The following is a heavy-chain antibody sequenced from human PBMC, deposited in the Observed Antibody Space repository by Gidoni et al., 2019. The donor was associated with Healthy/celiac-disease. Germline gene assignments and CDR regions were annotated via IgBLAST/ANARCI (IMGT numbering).Heavy chain of an antibody. D-gene: IGHD6-19*01. V-gene: IGHV3-74*01. CDR1: GFTCRSYW. CDR2: INRDGSST. J-gene: IGHJ4*02. CDR3: ARDLGYSSGWYRGVFDY. Sequence: EVQLVESGGRLVQPGGSLRLSCAASGFTCRSYWMHWVRQAPGKGLVWVSRINRDGSSTSYADSVKGRFTISRDNAKNTLYLQMNSLRAEDTAVYYCARDLGYSSGWYRGVFDYWGQGTLVTVSS.